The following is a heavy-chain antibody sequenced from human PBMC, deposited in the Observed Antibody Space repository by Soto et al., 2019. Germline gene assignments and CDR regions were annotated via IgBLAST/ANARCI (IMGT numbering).Heavy chain of an antibody. CDR2: ISYDVKKT. Sequence: GGSLRLSCAVSGLTFSTYGMHWVRQSPGKGLGWVAVISYDVKKTHYADSVRGRFTISRDNSKSTLYLQMNDLRADDTALYYCAKDSLGGMGTVMMPGTDWGQGTLVTVSS. CDR3: AKDSLGGMGTVMMPGTD. J-gene: IGHJ4*02. D-gene: IGHD4-17*01. CDR1: GLTFSTYG. V-gene: IGHV3-30*18.